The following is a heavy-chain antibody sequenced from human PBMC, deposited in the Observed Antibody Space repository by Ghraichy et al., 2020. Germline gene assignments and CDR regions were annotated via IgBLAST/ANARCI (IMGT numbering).Heavy chain of an antibody. CDR1: GFTFRSYW. V-gene: IGHV3-7*03. CDR2: IDQNGSEK. Sequence: GGSLRLSCVASGFTFRSYWMSWVRQAPGKGLEWVANIDQNGSEKYYVDSVKGRFTISRDNAEKALYLQMNSLRADDTAVYYCASGPEHDYWGQGILVTVSS. J-gene: IGHJ4*02. CDR3: ASGPEHDY.